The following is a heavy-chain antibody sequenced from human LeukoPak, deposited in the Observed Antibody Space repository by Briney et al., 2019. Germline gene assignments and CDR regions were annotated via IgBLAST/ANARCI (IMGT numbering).Heavy chain of an antibody. CDR2: IYYSGST. V-gene: IGHV4-39*01. CDR1: GGSISSSSYY. CDR3: AGPDYLAASIDY. J-gene: IGHJ4*02. Sequence: PSETLSLTCTVSGGSISSSSYYWGWIRQPPGKGLEWIGSIYYSGSTYYNPSLKSRVTISVDTSKNQFSLKLSSVTAADTAVYYCAGPDYLAASIDYWGQGTLVTVSS. D-gene: IGHD6-19*01.